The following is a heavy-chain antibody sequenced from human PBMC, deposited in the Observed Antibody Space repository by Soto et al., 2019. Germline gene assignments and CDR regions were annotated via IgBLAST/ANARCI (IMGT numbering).Heavy chain of an antibody. CDR1: GVTFCSYA. CDR3: AKDTPGIPGY. V-gene: IGHV3-23*01. J-gene: IGHJ4*02. CDR2: ISGSGGST. D-gene: IGHD6-13*01. Sequence: GFLRHSCAACGVTFCSYAMSWVRQAPGKGLEWVSAISGSGGSTYYADSVKGRFTISRDNSKNTLYLQMNSLRAEDTAVYYCAKDTPGIPGYWGQGTLVTVSS.